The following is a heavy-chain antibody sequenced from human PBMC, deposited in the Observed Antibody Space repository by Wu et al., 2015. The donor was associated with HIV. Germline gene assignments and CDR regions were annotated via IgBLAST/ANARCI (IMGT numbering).Heavy chain of an antibody. CDR2: INPNNDAT. D-gene: IGHD4-23*01. CDR3: ARDYGGFSFISTTLNLVPTP. V-gene: IGHV1-2*02. J-gene: IGHJ5*02. CDR1: GYNFIGYY. Sequence: QVQLVQSGAEVKKPGASVKVSCKASGYNFIGYYIHWVRQAPGQGLEWMGWINPNNDATNYAQNFQGRVTMTLDTSISTAYMEISRLRSDDTAVYYCARDYGGFSFISTTLNLVPTPWGQGTLVTVSS.